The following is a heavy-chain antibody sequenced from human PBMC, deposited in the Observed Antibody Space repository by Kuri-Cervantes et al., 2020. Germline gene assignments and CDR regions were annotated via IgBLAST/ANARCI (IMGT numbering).Heavy chain of an antibody. CDR2: INHSGST. V-gene: IGHV4-34*01. D-gene: IGHD2-21*01. Sequence: SQTLSLTCAVYGGSFRGYYWTWIRQPPGKGLEWIGEINHSGSTNYNPSLKSRVTISVDTSRNQFSLKLSSVTAADTAVYYCARGSIRGHFDYWGQGTLVTVSS. CDR3: ARGSIRGHFDY. CDR1: GGSFRGYY. J-gene: IGHJ4*02.